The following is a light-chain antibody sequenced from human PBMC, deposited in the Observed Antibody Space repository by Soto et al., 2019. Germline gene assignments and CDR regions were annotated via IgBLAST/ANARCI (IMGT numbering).Light chain of an antibody. CDR3: QQYGRSPA. J-gene: IGKJ4*01. CDR2: GAS. Sequence: EIVLTQSPGTLSLSPGERATLSCRASQSVSSSYLAWYQQKPGQAPRLLIYGASSRATGIPDRFSGSGSGTDXXLXXSRLEPEDFAVYYCQQYGRSPAFGGGTKVEIK. CDR1: QSVSSSY. V-gene: IGKV3-20*01.